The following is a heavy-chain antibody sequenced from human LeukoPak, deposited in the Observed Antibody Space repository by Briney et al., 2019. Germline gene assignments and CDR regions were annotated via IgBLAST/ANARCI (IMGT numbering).Heavy chain of an antibody. D-gene: IGHD3-10*01. CDR2: IYYSGST. CDR3: AREFYYGSGGSLIQYYFDY. CDR1: GGSISSSSYY. J-gene: IGHJ4*02. V-gene: IGHV4-39*07. Sequence: SETLSLTCTVSGGSISSSSYYWGWIRQPPGKGLEWIGSIYYSGSTYYNPSLKSRVTISVDKSKNQFSLKLSSVTAADTAVYYCAREFYYGSGGSLIQYYFDYWGQGTLVTVSS.